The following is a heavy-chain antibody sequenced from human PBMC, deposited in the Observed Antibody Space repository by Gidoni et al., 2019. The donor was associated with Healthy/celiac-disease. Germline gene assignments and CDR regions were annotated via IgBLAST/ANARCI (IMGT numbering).Heavy chain of an antibody. CDR2: INHSGST. CDR1: GGSFSGYY. V-gene: IGHV4-34*01. Sequence: QVQLQQWGAGLLKPSETLSLTCAVYGGSFSGYYWSWIRQPPGKGLEWIGEINHSGSTNYNPSLKSRVTISVDTSKNQFSLKLSSVTAADTAVYYCARGHQQWLVRWFYFDYWGQGTLVTVSS. CDR3: ARGHQQWLVRWFYFDY. D-gene: IGHD6-19*01. J-gene: IGHJ4*02.